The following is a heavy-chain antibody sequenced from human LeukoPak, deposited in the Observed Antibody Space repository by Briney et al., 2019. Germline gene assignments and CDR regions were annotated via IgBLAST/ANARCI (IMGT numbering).Heavy chain of an antibody. J-gene: IGHJ4*02. CDR3: ARVIGSYGDSAY. CDR2: ISSSSSST. Sequence: GGSLRLSVAASEFTFSSLSMNWVRQPPGKGLEWISYISSSSSSTYYADSVKGRFSISRDNAKNSLYLQMNSLRAEDTAVYYCARVIGSYGDSAYWGQGTLVTVSS. CDR1: EFTFSSLS. V-gene: IGHV3-48*04. D-gene: IGHD4-17*01.